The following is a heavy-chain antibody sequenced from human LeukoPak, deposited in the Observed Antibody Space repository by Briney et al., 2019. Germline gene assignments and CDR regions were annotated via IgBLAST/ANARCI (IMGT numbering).Heavy chain of an antibody. CDR1: GFTFSSYS. D-gene: IGHD6-13*01. J-gene: IGHJ4*02. V-gene: IGHV3-48*04. Sequence: GGSLRLSCAASGFTFSSYSMNWVRQAPGKGLEWVSYISSSSSTIYYADSVKGRFTISRDNAKNSLYLQMNSLRAEDTAVYYCARDPSKGGYSSSWYIDYWGQGTLVTVSS. CDR3: ARDPSKGGYSSSWYIDY. CDR2: ISSSSSTI.